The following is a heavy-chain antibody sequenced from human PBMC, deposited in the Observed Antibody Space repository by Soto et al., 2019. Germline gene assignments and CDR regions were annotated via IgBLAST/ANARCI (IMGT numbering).Heavy chain of an antibody. CDR3: AKDKVEWGQIDY. CDR1: GFTFSSYG. Sequence: QVQLVESGGGVVQPGRSLRLSCAASGFTFSSYGMHWVRQAPGKGLEWVAVISYDGGNKYYADSVKGRFTISRDNSKNTLYLQMNSLRAEDTAVYYCAKDKVEWGQIDYWGQGTLVTVSS. CDR2: ISYDGGNK. J-gene: IGHJ4*02. D-gene: IGHD1-26*01. V-gene: IGHV3-30*18.